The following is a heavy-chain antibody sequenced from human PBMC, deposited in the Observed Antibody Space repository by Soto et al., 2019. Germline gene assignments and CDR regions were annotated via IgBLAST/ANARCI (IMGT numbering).Heavy chain of an antibody. D-gene: IGHD3-10*01. V-gene: IGHV1-69*04. Sequence: QVQLVQSGAEVKRPGSSVKVSCKASGDTFSFYSINWVRQAPGLGLEWMGRVNPILSMANYAQRFQGRVTMTADKSTSKAYRKRSGLRSEDPAMNYCATIYGSGYRAFDYWGQGARVTVSS. J-gene: IGHJ4*02. CDR2: VNPILSMA. CDR3: ATIYGSGYRAFDY. CDR1: GDTFSFYS.